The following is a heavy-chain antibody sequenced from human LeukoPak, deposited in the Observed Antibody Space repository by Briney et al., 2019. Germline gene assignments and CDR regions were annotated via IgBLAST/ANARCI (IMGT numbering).Heavy chain of an antibody. J-gene: IGHJ5*02. CDR3: ARNQLLRWFDP. V-gene: IGHV1-2*06. Sequence: GASVKVSCKASGYTFTGYYMHWVRQAPGQGLEWMGRINPNSGGTNYAQKFQGRVTITRDTSASTAYMELSSLRSEDTAVYYCARNQLLRWFDPWGQGTLVTVSS. CDR1: GYTFTGYY. D-gene: IGHD2-2*01. CDR2: INPNSGGT.